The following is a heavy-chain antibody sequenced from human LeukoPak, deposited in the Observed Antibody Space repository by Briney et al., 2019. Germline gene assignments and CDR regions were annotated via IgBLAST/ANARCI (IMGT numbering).Heavy chain of an antibody. D-gene: IGHD6-19*01. CDR3: AKESGWSLNNWFDP. J-gene: IGHJ5*02. V-gene: IGHV3-23*01. CDR1: GFTFSSYW. Sequence: GGSLRLSCAASGFTFSSYWMNWVRQAPGKGLEWVSAISGSGGSTYYADSVKGRFTISRDNSKNTLYLQMNSLRAEDTAVYYCAKESGWSLNNWFDPWGQGTLVTVSS. CDR2: ISGSGGST.